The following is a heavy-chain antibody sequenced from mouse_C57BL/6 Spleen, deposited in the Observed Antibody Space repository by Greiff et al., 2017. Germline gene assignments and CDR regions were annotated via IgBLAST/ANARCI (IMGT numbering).Heavy chain of an antibody. CDR1: GFNINDYY. V-gene: IGHV14-2*01. CDR3: SRSVLIYYGKAMDY. Sequence: EVMLVESGAELVKPGASVKLSCTASGFNINDYYMHWVKQRTEQGLEWIGRIDPEDGETKYAPKFQGKATITADTSSNTAYLQLSSLTSEDTAVYYGSRSVLIYYGKAMDYWGQGTLVTVSS. D-gene: IGHD2-1*01. CDR2: IDPEDGET. J-gene: IGHJ4*01.